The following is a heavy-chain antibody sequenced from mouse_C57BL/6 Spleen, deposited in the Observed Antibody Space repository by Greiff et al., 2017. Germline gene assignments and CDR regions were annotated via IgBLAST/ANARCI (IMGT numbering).Heavy chain of an antibody. CDR2: INPYNGGT. J-gene: IGHJ4*01. Sequence: EVKLQQSGPVLVKPGASVKMSCKASGYTFTDYYMNWVKQSHGKSLEWIGVINPYNGGTSYNQKFKGKATLTVDKSSSTAYMELNSLTSEDSAVYYCASGGGYAMDYWGQGTSVTVSS. CDR1: GYTFTDYY. V-gene: IGHV1-19*01. CDR3: ASGGGYAMDY.